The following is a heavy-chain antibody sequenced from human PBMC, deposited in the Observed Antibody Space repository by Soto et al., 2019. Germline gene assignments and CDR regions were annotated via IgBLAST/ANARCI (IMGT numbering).Heavy chain of an antibody. CDR1: GYPFTSYA. D-gene: IGHD2-15*01. J-gene: IGHJ4*02. CDR2: INAGTGNG. V-gene: IGHV1-3*01. Sequence: ASVKVSCKASGYPFTSYAIHWMRQAPGQRLEWMAWINAGTGNGKYSQKVQGRVTITRDTSANTVFMELSSLRSEDTAVYSCTRGCSGGSCYIFEYWGQGTVVTVSS. CDR3: TRGCSGGSCYIFEY.